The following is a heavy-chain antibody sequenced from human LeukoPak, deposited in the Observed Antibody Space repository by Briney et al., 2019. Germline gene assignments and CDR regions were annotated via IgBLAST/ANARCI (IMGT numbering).Heavy chain of an antibody. V-gene: IGHV3-73*01. Sequence: PGGSVRLSCAASGFTFSGSAMHWVRQASGKGLEWVGRIRSKANSYATAYAASVKGRFTISRDDSKNTAYLQMNSLKTEDTAVYYCARAWIQLWFSAFDIWGQGTMVTVSS. CDR1: GFTFSGSA. CDR2: IRSKANSYAT. CDR3: ARAWIQLWFSAFDI. J-gene: IGHJ3*02. D-gene: IGHD5-18*01.